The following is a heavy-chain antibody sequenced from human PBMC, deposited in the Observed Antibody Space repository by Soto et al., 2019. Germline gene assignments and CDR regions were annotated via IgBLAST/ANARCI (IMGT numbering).Heavy chain of an antibody. CDR1: GGTFSSYA. CDR3: ARVRVRFLEWLGSEG. CDR2: IIPIFGTA. J-gene: IGHJ4*02. Sequence: GASVKVSCKASGGTFSSYAIRWVRQAPGQGLEWMGGIIPIFGTANYAQKFQGRVTITADESTSTAYVELSSLRSEDTAVYYCARVRVRFLEWLGSEGWGQGTLVTVSS. V-gene: IGHV1-69*13. D-gene: IGHD3-3*01.